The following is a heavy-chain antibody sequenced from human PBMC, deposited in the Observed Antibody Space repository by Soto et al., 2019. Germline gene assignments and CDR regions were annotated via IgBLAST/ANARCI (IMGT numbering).Heavy chain of an antibody. D-gene: IGHD2-15*01. CDR2: ISSSGSTI. V-gene: IGHV3-48*03. J-gene: IGHJ4*02. CDR1: GCTFRGYD. CDR3: AKDRRAGRNSAIYFDF. Sequence: GGLQRLCCAASGCTFRGYDVRRVRQAPGRGLEWVSYISSSGSTIYYADSVKGRFTISRDNANNSLHLQVHSLTAEDTAVYYCAKDRRAGRNSAIYFDFWGQGAQDTVSS.